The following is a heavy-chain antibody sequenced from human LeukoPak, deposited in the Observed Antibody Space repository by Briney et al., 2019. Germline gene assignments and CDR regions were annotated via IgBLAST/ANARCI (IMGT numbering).Heavy chain of an antibody. V-gene: IGHV1-18*01. CDR2: ISYNGNT. CDR3: AGITMVRAVIRAFDI. D-gene: IGHD3-10*01. J-gene: IGHJ3*02. Sequence: ASVKVSRKASGHTFTSYGISWGRQAPGRGLEWMGWISYNGNTDYAQKFQGRVTMTTDTSTSTAYMELRSLRSDDTAVYYCAGITMVRAVIRAFDIWGQGTMVTVSS. CDR1: GHTFTSYG.